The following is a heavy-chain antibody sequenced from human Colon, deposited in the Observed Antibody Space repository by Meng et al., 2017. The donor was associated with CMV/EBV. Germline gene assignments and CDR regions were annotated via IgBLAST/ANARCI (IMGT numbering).Heavy chain of an antibody. J-gene: IGHJ4*02. V-gene: IGHV3-48*03. Sequence: GGSLRLSCSASGFTFRSYEMNWVRQAPGKGLEWVAYISSGGQTIHYADSVKGRFTISRDNTNNLLYLQMSSLRADDTAVYYCAKAVGMSGFPDYWGQGTQVTVSS. CDR2: ISSGGQTI. D-gene: IGHD5-12*01. CDR1: GFTFRSYE. CDR3: AKAVGMSGFPDY.